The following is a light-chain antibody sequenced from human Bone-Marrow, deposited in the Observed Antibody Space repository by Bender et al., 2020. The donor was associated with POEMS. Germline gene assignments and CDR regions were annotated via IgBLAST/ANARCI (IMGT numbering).Light chain of an antibody. J-gene: IGLJ3*02. CDR2: QTS. CDR3: QTWDSDTVV. V-gene: IGLV3-1*01. Sequence: SYELTQPPSVSVSPGQTAFITCSGDKLDFRSVYWYQKTSGQSPLLVIRQTSRRPSGIPARFSGSASGNTATLTISGTQAFDEGDYYCQTWDSDTVVFGGGTKLTVL. CDR1: KLDFRS.